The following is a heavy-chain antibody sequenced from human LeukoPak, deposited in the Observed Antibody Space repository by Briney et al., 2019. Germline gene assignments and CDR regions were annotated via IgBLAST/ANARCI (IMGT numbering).Heavy chain of an antibody. CDR3: AQGYSIGWFPN. J-gene: IGHJ4*02. Sequence: GGSMRLSSAVSGFSVSTYGMSWDRQAPGGGREWISAINVNGDTKYYADSVRGRFIISRDNSENTLYLQMNSLRTEDTAVYYCAQGYSIGWFPNWGQGSLVSVSS. CDR1: GFSVSTYG. D-gene: IGHD5-12*01. CDR2: INVNGDTK. V-gene: IGHV3-23*01.